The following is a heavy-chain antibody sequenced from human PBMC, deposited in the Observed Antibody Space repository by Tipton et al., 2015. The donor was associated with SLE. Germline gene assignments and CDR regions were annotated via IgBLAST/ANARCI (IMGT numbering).Heavy chain of an antibody. J-gene: IGHJ4*02. D-gene: IGHD3-22*01. CDR1: GGSISRNGYY. Sequence: TLSLTCTVSGGSISRNGYYWSWIRQHPGKGLEWIGHIYYSGNTYYNPSLKSRVTMSVDTSYNQFSLKLSSVNAADTAVYYCARGAGYSGTSGYSLDHWGQGALVTVSS. CDR2: IYYSGNT. V-gene: IGHV4-31*03. CDR3: ARGAGYSGTSGYSLDH.